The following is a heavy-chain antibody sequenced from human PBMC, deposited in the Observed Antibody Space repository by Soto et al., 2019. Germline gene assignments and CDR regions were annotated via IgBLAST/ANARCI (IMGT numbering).Heavy chain of an antibody. D-gene: IGHD3-10*01. V-gene: IGHV3-23*01. J-gene: IGHJ6*02. CDR3: AKASGRVHYGMHV. Sequence: EVQVLESGGGSVQPGGSLRLSCAASGFPFSMFAMNWVRQAPGKGLEWVSGIRGSGGGTYYADSVKGRFTISRDDPRNMLYLEMNTLRGEDTAVYYCAKASGRVHYGMHVWGQGTTVTVSS. CDR2: IRGSGGGT. CDR1: GFPFSMFA.